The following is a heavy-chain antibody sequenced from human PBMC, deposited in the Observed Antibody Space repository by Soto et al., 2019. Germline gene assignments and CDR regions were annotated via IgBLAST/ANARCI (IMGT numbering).Heavy chain of an antibody. J-gene: IGHJ4*02. V-gene: IGHV1-24*01. CDR3: ATKSVSAAAGSRYIDY. CDR1: GYTLTGLS. D-gene: IGHD6-13*01. Sequence: ASVKVSCKVSGYTLTGLSMHWVRQAPGKGLEWMGGFDPEDGETIYAQKFQGRVTMTEDTSTDTAYMELSSLRSQDTAVYYCATKSVSAAAGSRYIDYWGQGTLVTVSS. CDR2: FDPEDGET.